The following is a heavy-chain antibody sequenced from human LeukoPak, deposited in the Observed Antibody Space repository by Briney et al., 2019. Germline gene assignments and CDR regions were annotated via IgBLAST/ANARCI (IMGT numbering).Heavy chain of an antibody. J-gene: IGHJ4*02. CDR3: ARGGVYSTSAVDY. V-gene: IGHV3-30*02. Sequence: GGSLRLSCAASGFTFSSYGMHWVRQAPGKGLEWVAFIRYDGSNKYYADSVKGRFTISRDNSKNTLYLQMNSLRAEDTAVYHCARGGVYSTSAVDYWGQGTLVTVSS. CDR1: GFTFSSYG. D-gene: IGHD6-6*01. CDR2: IRYDGSNK.